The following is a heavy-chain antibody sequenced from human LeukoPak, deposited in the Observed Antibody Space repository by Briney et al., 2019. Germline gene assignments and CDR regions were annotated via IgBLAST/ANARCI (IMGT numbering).Heavy chain of an antibody. J-gene: IGHJ4*02. CDR3: ARGMGIQMRFFDY. D-gene: IGHD2-8*01. CDR1: GYTFTGYY. V-gene: IGHV1-2*02. CDR2: INPNSGGT. Sequence: ASVKVSCKASGYTFTGYYMHWVRQAPGQGLEWMGWINPNSGGTNYAQKFQGRVTMTRDTSISTAYMELSRLRSDDTAVYYCARGMGIQMRFFDYWGQGTLVTVSS.